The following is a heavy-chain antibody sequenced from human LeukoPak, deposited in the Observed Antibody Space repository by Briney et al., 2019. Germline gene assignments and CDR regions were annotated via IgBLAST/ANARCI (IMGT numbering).Heavy chain of an antibody. D-gene: IGHD3-10*01. CDR2: IYTSGNT. J-gene: IGHJ3*02. CDR1: GGSISNYY. V-gene: IGHV4-4*07. CDR3: ARSLYYYGSDSFDI. Sequence: SETLSLTCTVSGGSISNYYWSWIRQPAGKGLEWIGRIYTSGNTNYNPSLKSRVTISVDTSKNQFSLKLSSVTAADTAVYYCARSLYYYGSDSFDIWGQGTMVSVSS.